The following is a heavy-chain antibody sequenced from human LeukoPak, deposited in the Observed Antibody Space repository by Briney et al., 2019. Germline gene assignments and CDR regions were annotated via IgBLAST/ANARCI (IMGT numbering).Heavy chain of an antibody. J-gene: IGHJ4*02. CDR2: ISAYNGNT. Sequence: AAVNVSCKASGYTFTSYGISWVRQAPGQGREWMGWISAYNGNTNYAQKLQGRVTMTTDTSTSTAYMELRSLRSDDTAVYYCARDLNSYDSSAYYGGQGTLVTVSS. V-gene: IGHV1-18*01. CDR1: GYTFTSYG. D-gene: IGHD3-22*01. CDR3: ARDLNSYDSSAYY.